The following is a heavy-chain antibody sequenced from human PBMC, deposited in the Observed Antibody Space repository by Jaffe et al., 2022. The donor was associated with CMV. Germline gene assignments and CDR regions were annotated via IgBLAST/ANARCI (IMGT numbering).Heavy chain of an antibody. CDR3: ARDSGTLWYSSGWIFDY. D-gene: IGHD6-19*01. CDR1: GFTFSSYW. Sequence: EVQLVESGGGLVQPGGSLRLSCAASGFTFSSYWMSWVRQAPGKGLEWVANIKQDGSEKYYVDSVKGRFTISRDNAKNSLYLQMNSLRAEDTAVYYCARDSGTLWYSSGWIFDYWGQGTLVTVSS. CDR2: IKQDGSEK. J-gene: IGHJ4*02. V-gene: IGHV3-7*03.